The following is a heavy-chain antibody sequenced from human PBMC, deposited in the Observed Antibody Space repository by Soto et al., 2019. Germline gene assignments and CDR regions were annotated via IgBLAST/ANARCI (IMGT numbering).Heavy chain of an antibody. CDR1: GFTFSNYW. V-gene: IGHV3-7*03. CDR2: IKQDESDK. Sequence: GGSLRLSCAASGFTFSNYWMGWVRQTPGKGLEWVANIKQDESDKYYVDSVKGRFTITRDNTKNSLYLQMNSLRAEDTAVYYCARVESGSSSALYYYGMDVWGQGTTVTVSS. CDR3: ARVESGSSSALYYYGMDV. D-gene: IGHD6-6*01. J-gene: IGHJ6*02.